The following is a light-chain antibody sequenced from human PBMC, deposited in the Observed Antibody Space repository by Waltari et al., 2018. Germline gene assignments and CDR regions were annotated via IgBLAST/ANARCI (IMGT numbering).Light chain of an antibody. CDR3: SSYTSSGVV. J-gene: IGLJ2*01. V-gene: IGLV2-14*01. CDR2: DVY. CDR1: GSDVGGYDY. Sequence: QSALTQPASVSGSPGQAIIISCTGTGSDVGGYDYVSWYQQYPGKAPRLIIYDVYNRPSVVPSRFSGTKSDNTASLTIAGLQAEDESVYYCSSYTSSGVVFGGGTKLTVL.